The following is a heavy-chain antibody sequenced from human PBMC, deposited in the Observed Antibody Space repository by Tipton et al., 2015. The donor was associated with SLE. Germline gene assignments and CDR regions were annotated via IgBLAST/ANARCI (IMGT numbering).Heavy chain of an antibody. Sequence: TLSLTCTVSGGSISSSSYYWGWIRQPPGKGLEWIGSIYYGGSTYYNPSLKSRVTISVDTSKNQFSLKLSSVTAADTAVYYCAGLYCSGGGCYSGWYFDLWGRGTLVTVSS. J-gene: IGHJ2*01. CDR1: GGSISSSSYY. CDR2: IYYGGST. D-gene: IGHD2-15*01. CDR3: AGLYCSGGGCYSGWYFDL. V-gene: IGHV4-39*07.